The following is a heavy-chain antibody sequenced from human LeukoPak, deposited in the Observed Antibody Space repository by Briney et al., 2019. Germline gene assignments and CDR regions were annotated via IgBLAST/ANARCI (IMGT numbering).Heavy chain of an antibody. CDR2: IVVGSGNT. V-gene: IGHV1-58*01. D-gene: IGHD5-18*01. CDR3: AAGYIGGAMVTNAFDI. J-gene: IGHJ3*02. Sequence: SVKVSCKASGFSFTNSAVQWVRQARGQGLEWIGWIVVGSGNTIYVQKFQERVTITRDMSTSTAYMELSSLRSEDTAVYYCAAGYIGGAMVTNAFDIWGQGTMVTVSA. CDR1: GFSFTNSA.